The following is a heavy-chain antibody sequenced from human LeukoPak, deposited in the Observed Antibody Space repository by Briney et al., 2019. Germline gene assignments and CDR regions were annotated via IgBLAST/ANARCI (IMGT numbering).Heavy chain of an antibody. CDR1: GFTFDDFA. CDR2: ISWDGGSI. V-gene: IGHV3-9*01. J-gene: IGHJ5*02. CDR3: AKDRYSNLLKGSWFDP. Sequence: GRSLRLSCVASGFTFDDFAMYWVQQAPGKGLEWVSGISWDGGSINYADSVQGRFTISRDNAKNSLYLQMNSLRPEDTAFYYCAKDRYSNLLKGSWFDPWGQGTLVTISS. D-gene: IGHD6-13*01.